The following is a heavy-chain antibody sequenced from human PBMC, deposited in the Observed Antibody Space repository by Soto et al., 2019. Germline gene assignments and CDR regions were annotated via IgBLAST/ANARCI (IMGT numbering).Heavy chain of an antibody. J-gene: IGHJ4*02. CDR1: GFTFSSYS. D-gene: IGHD3-22*01. V-gene: IGHV3-48*01. CDR3: ARGAYYYDSSGLSY. Sequence: EVQLVESGGGLVQPGGSLRLSCAASGFTFSSYSMNWVRQAPGKGLEWVSYISSSSSTIYYADSVKGRFTISRDNAKNSPYLQMNCLRAEDTAVYYCARGAYYYDSSGLSYWGQGTLVTVSS. CDR2: ISSSSSTI.